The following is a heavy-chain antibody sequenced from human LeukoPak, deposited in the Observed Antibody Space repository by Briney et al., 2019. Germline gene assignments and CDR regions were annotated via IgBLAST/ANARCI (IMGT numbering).Heavy chain of an antibody. V-gene: IGHV1-8*01. J-gene: IGHJ4*02. D-gene: IGHD2-2*01. Sequence: ASVKVPCKASGYTFTNYDINWVRQATGQGLEWMGWMNPNSANTGYAQKFQGRVTMTRNTSISTAYMELSSLRSEDTAVYYCARVNCSSTSCRSKFLDYWGQGTLVTVSS. CDR2: MNPNSANT. CDR3: ARVNCSSTSCRSKFLDY. CDR1: GYTFTNYD.